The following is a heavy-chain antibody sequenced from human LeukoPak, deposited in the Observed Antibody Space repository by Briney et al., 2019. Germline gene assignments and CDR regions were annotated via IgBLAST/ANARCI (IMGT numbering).Heavy chain of an antibody. J-gene: IGHJ4*02. CDR3: ARDSDPDYYGSGRPFDY. V-gene: IGHV3-48*02. D-gene: IGHD3-10*01. Sequence: GGSLRLSCAASGFTFSSYAMSWVRQAPGKGLEWVSYISSSSSTIYYADSVKGRFTISRDNAKNSLYLQMNSLRDEDTTVYYCARDSDPDYYGSGRPFDYWGQGTLVTVSS. CDR2: ISSSSSTI. CDR1: GFTFSSYA.